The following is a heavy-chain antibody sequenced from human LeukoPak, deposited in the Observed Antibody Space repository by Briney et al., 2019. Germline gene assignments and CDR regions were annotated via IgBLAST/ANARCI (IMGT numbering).Heavy chain of an antibody. V-gene: IGHV1-2*02. CDR2: INPNSGGT. D-gene: IGHD3-10*01. Sequence: ASVKVSCKASGYTFTGYYMHWVRQAPGQGLEGMGWINPNSGGTNYAQKFQGRVTMTRDTSISTAYMELSRLRSDDTAVYYCARVAMVRGVYDYWGQGTLVTVSS. CDR3: ARVAMVRGVYDY. J-gene: IGHJ4*02. CDR1: GYTFTGYY.